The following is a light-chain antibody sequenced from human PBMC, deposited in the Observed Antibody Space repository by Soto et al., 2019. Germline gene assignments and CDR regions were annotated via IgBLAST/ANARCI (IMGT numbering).Light chain of an antibody. CDR3: SSYAGSNYVV. J-gene: IGLJ2*01. CDR2: EVS. CDR1: SSDVGGYNY. Sequence: QSALTQPPSASGSPGQSVTISCTGTSSDVGGYNYVSWYQQHPGKAPKLMIYEVSKRPSGVPDRFSGSKSGNTASLTVSGLQAEDEADYYCSSYAGSNYVVFGGGPKVTVL. V-gene: IGLV2-8*01.